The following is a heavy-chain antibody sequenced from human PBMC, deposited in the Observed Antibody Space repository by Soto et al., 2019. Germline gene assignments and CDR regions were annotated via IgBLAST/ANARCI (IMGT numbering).Heavy chain of an antibody. Sequence: EVQLLESGGGLVQPGGSLRLSCAASGFTFSSYAMSWVRQAPGKGLEWVSAISGSGGSTYYADSVKGRFTISRDNSKNTLYLQMNSLRAEDTAVYYCAKDPVKVLVVAATFFDYWGQGTLVTVSS. CDR2: ISGSGGST. D-gene: IGHD2-15*01. CDR3: AKDPVKVLVVAATFFDY. CDR1: GFTFSSYA. J-gene: IGHJ4*02. V-gene: IGHV3-23*01.